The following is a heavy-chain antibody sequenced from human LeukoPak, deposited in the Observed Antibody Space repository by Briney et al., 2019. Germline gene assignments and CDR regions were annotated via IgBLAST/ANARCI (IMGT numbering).Heavy chain of an antibody. CDR2: IYYSGST. CDR3: ARTRARQYYFDY. CDR1: GGSISSGGYY. Sequence: SQTLSLTCTVSGGSISSGGYYWSWIRQHPGKGLEWIGYIYYSGSTYYNPSLKSRVTMSVDTSKNQFSLKLSSVTAADTAVYYCARTRARQYYFDYWGQGTLVTVSS. J-gene: IGHJ4*02. V-gene: IGHV4-31*03. D-gene: IGHD4-11*01.